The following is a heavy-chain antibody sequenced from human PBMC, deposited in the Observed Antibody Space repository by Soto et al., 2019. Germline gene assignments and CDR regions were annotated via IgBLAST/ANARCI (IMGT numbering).Heavy chain of an antibody. D-gene: IGHD4-17*01. CDR1: GFTFSSYG. V-gene: IGHV3-30*18. Sequence: PGGSLRLSCAASGFTFSSYGMHWVRQAPGKGLEWVAVISYDGSNKYYADSVKGRFTISRDNSKNTLYLQMNSLRAEDTAVYYCAKGPGTTVVTPLDYWGQGTLVTVS. CDR3: AKGPGTTVVTPLDY. J-gene: IGHJ4*02. CDR2: ISYDGSNK.